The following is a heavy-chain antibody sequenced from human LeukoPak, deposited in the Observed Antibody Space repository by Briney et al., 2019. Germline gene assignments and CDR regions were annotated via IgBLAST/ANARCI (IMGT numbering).Heavy chain of an antibody. J-gene: IGHJ4*02. Sequence: SETLSLTCTVSGGSIRSSSYYRAWIRQPPGKGLEWIGSMDYSESSDYNPSLKSRLTISADTSKNQFSLKLSSVTAADTAVYYCARGDDTAMGNWGQGTLVTVSS. D-gene: IGHD5-18*01. CDR3: ARGDDTAMGN. CDR2: MDYSESS. V-gene: IGHV4-39*07. CDR1: GGSIRSSSYY.